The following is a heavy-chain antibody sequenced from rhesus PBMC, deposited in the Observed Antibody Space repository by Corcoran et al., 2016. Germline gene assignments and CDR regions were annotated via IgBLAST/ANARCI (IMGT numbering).Heavy chain of an antibody. Sequence: EVQLAESGGGLVQPGGSLRLACAASGFTFSGYEMHWVRQAPGKGLEFVSVIGGDSSYTHYADSVKGRFTISRDNAKSSLSLQMNSLRAEDTAVYYCARSADFDYWGQGVLVTVSS. J-gene: IGHJ4*01. CDR1: GFTFSGYE. CDR3: ARSADFDY. V-gene: IGHV3-115*01. CDR2: IGGDSSYT.